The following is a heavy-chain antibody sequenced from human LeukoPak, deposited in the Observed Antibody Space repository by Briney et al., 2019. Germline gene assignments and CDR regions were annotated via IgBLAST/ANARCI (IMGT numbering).Heavy chain of an antibody. CDR1: GFTFSSYA. J-gene: IGHJ4*02. CDR2: ISYDGSNK. V-gene: IGHV3-30*04. D-gene: IGHD6-19*01. CDR3: ARDPPYSSGWFNYFDY. Sequence: LGGSLRLSCAASGFTFSSYAMHWVRQAPGKGLEWVAVISYDGSNKYYADSVKGRFTISRDNSKNTLYLQMNSLRAEDTAVYYCARDPPYSSGWFNYFDYWGQGTLVTVSS.